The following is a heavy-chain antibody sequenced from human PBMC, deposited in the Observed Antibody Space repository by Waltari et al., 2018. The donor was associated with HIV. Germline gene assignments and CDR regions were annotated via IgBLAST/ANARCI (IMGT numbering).Heavy chain of an antibody. Sequence: QLQLQQSGPGLVKPSETLSLTCTVPGGSVINRDYYWDFIRQSPGKGLEWIGNIYYTGTTFYNPSLKSRVTMSADLSRNQFSLRLNSVTAADTAIYYCARRPRMAAFYLYYGMDVWGQGTTVTVSS. V-gene: IGHV4-39*01. D-gene: IGHD2-8*01. CDR2: IYYTGTT. J-gene: IGHJ6*02. CDR3: ARRPRMAAFYLYYGMDV. CDR1: GGSVINRDYY.